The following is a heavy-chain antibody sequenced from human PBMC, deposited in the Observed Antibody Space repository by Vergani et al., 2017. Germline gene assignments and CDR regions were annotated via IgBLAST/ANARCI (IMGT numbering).Heavy chain of an antibody. Sequence: QVQLVQSGSEVRKPGASVKVSCQVSGYSLTELTIHWVRQAPGKGLEWMGGFDPEHGEVTFAHHIQGRVTMTEDRSTDTAYMELSSLRPEDTALYYCAILTDYYASSGYYLDYWGQGTLVTVSS. CDR1: GYSLTELT. J-gene: IGHJ4*02. CDR3: AILTDYYASSGYYLDY. CDR2: FDPEHGEV. V-gene: IGHV1-24*01. D-gene: IGHD3-22*01.